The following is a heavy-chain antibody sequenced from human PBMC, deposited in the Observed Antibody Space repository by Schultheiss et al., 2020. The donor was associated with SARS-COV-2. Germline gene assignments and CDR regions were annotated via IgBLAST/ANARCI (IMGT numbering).Heavy chain of an antibody. CDR1: GFTFSNAW. V-gene: IGHV3-11*01. D-gene: IGHD3-22*01. CDR3: ARESAQSSYYDSSGYSDY. J-gene: IGHJ4*02. CDR2: ISSSGSTI. Sequence: GGSLRLSCAASGFTFSNAWMSWVRQAPGKGLEWVSYISSSGSTIYYADSVKGRFTISRDNAKNSLYLQMNSLRAEDTAVYYCARESAQSSYYDSSGYSDYWGQGTLVTVSS.